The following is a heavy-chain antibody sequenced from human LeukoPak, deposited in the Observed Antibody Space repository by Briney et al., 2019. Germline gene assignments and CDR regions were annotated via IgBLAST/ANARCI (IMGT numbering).Heavy chain of an antibody. CDR2: IYYRGST. J-gene: IGHJ3*02. Sequence: PSETLSLTCTVSGGSISSYYWSWIRQPPGKGLEWIGYIYYRGSTNYNPSLKSRVTISVDTSKNRFSLKLSSVTAADTAVYYCARGTTVTKSAFDIWGQGTMVTVSS. CDR3: ARGTTVTKSAFDI. CDR1: GGSISSYY. V-gene: IGHV4-59*01. D-gene: IGHD4-17*01.